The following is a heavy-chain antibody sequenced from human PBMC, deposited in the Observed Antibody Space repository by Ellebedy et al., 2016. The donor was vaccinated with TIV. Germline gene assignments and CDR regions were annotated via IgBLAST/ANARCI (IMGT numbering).Heavy chain of an antibody. CDR1: GVTFRSNA. D-gene: IGHD3-10*01. V-gene: IGHV1-2*04. J-gene: IGHJ4*02. CDR3: ARVRGVIVFDY. CDR2: IDPDSGGT. Sequence: ASVKVSCKASGVTFRSNAISWVRQAPGQGLEWLGWIDPDSGGTKYAQNFQGWVTMTRDTSVSTAYLELSRLRSGDTALYYCARVRGVIVFDYWGQGTLVTVSS.